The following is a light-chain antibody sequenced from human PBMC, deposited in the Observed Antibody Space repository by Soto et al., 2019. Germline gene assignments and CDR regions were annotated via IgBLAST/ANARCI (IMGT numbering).Light chain of an antibody. Sequence: DSVFTQSPGTLSLSPGDRASLSCRASQNLSLYYLAWYQQKPGQAPRLLIYGASSRATGIPDRFSGSGSGTDFTLTISRLEPEDFAVYYCQQYGSSSWTFGQGTKVDIK. CDR2: GAS. CDR1: QNLSLYY. CDR3: QQYGSSSWT. V-gene: IGKV3-20*01. J-gene: IGKJ1*01.